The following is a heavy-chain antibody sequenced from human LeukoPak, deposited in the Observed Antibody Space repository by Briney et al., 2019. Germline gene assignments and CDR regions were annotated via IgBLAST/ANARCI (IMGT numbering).Heavy chain of an antibody. J-gene: IGHJ6*03. CDR2: ISSSSSYI. CDR3: ARGPSSYYYMDV. Sequence: GGSLRLSCAASGFTFSSYSMNWVRQAPGKGLEWVSSISSSSSYIYYADSVKGRFTISRDNAKNSLYLQMNRLRAEDTAVYYCARGPSSYYYMDVWGKGTTVTVSS. V-gene: IGHV3-21*01. CDR1: GFTFSSYS.